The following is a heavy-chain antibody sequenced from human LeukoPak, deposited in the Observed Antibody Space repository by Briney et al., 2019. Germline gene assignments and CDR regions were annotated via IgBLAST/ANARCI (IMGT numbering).Heavy chain of an antibody. CDR3: AKDLAVGGSYGRGYFDY. J-gene: IGHJ4*02. V-gene: IGHV3-53*01. CDR1: GFSVNNNY. CDR2: MDNFGYK. D-gene: IGHD1-26*01. Sequence: GGSLRLSCAASGFSVNNNYMNWVRQATGKGLEWVSLMDNFGYKHYADSVEGRVTISRDSSRNTVYLQLNSLRAEDTAVYYCAKDLAVGGSYGRGYFDYWGQGTLVTVSS.